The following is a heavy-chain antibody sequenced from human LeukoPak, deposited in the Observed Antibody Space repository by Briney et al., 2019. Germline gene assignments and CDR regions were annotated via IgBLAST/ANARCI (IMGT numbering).Heavy chain of an antibody. V-gene: IGHV4-59*08. J-gene: IGHJ4*02. CDR3: ARGYGGFHGSFDY. Sequence: KASETLSLTCTVSGGSISSYYWSWIRQPPGKGLEWIGYIYYSGSTNYNPSLKSRVTISVDTSKNQFSLKLSSVTAADTAVYYCARGYGGFHGSFDYWGQGTLVTVSS. D-gene: IGHD1-26*01. CDR1: GGSISSYY. CDR2: IYYSGST.